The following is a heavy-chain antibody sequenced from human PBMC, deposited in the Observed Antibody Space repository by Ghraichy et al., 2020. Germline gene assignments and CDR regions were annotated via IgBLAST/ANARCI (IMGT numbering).Heavy chain of an antibody. D-gene: IGHD6-19*01. Sequence: SETLSLTCTVPGGSISSYYWSWIRQPPGKGLEWIGYIYYSGSTNYNPSLKSRVTISVDTSKNQFSLKLSSVTAADTAVYYCARSIAVAGREFDYWGQGTLVTVSS. V-gene: IGHV4-59*01. J-gene: IGHJ4*02. CDR3: ARSIAVAGREFDY. CDR2: IYYSGST. CDR1: GGSISSYY.